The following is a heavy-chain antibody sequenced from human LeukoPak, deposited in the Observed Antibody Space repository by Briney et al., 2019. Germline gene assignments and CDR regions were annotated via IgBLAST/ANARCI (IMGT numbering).Heavy chain of an antibody. D-gene: IGHD6-19*01. CDR2: ISYDGSNK. CDR3: ATQGAGANLDY. V-gene: IGHV3-30*03. Sequence: GGSLRLSCAASGFTFSSYGMHWVRQAPGKGLEWVAVISYDGSNKYYADSVRGRFTISRDNSKNTLYLQMNSLRAEDTAVYYCATQGAGANLDYWGQGTLVTVSS. CDR1: GFTFSSYG. J-gene: IGHJ4*02.